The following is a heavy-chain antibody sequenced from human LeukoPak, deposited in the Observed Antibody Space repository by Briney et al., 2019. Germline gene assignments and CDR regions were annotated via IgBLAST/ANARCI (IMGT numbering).Heavy chain of an antibody. D-gene: IGHD2-2*01. CDR3: ARGGRRRCSSTSCYGFDP. CDR2: IHYSGST. CDR1: GGSISSGGYY. Sequence: SETLALTCTVSGGSISSGGYYWSWIRQPPGKGLELIGYIHYSGSTYYNPSLKSRVTISVDTSKNQFSLKLSSVTAADTAVYYCARGGRRRCSSTSCYGFDPWGQGTLVTVSS. J-gene: IGHJ5*02. V-gene: IGHV4-31*03.